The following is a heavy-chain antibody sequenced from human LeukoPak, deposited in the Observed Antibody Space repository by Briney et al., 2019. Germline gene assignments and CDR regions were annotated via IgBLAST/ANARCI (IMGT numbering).Heavy chain of an antibody. J-gene: IGHJ4*02. Sequence: GRSLRLSYAASGFTFSSYGMHWVRQAPGKGLEWVAVIWYDGSNKYYADSVKGRFTISRDNSKNTLYLQMNSLRAEDTAVYYCARVGYSSGWVVWGQGTLVTVSS. D-gene: IGHD6-19*01. CDR3: ARVGYSSGWVV. V-gene: IGHV3-33*01. CDR1: GFTFSSYG. CDR2: IWYDGSNK.